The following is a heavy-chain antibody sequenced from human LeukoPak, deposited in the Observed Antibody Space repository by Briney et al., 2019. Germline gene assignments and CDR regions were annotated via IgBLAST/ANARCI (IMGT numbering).Heavy chain of an antibody. CDR2: INPNSGGT. D-gene: IGHD3-10*01. V-gene: IGHV1-2*02. CDR1: GYTFTGYY. CDR3: ARGFVSQGRFDY. J-gene: IGHJ4*02. Sequence: ASVKVSCKASGYTFTGYYMHWVRQAPGQGLEWMGWINPNSGGTNYAQKFQGRVTMTRDTSISTAYMELSRLRSDDTAVYCCARGFVSQGRFDYWGQGTLVTVSS.